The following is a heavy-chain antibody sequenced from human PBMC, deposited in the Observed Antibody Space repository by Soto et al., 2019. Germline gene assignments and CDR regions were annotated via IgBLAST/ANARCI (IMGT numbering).Heavy chain of an antibody. CDR1: GFSFSTAW. CDR2: IKTATAGEST. Sequence: EVQLVESGGGLVKPGGSLRLSCAASGFSFSTAWMSWVRQAPGKGLEWVGRIKTATAGESTNFAAPGKGRFTISRDDSKNMLYLQMNSLKTCDTAVYYCATWGGYGVQGTLVTDSS. J-gene: IGHJ4*02. V-gene: IGHV3-15*06. CDR3: ATWGGY. D-gene: IGHD3-16*01.